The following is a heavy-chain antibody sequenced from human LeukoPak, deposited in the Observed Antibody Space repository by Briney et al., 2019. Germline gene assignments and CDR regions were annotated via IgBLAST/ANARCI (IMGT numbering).Heavy chain of an antibody. J-gene: IGHJ4*02. CDR3: ARVYYDSSGYYYFDY. CDR2: IYTSGSA. V-gene: IGHV4-4*07. CDR1: GGSISSYY. D-gene: IGHD3-22*01. Sequence: SETLSLTCTVSGGSISSYYWSWIRQPAGKGLEWIGRIYTSGSANYNPSLKSRVTMSVDTSKDQFSLKLSSVTAADTAVYYCARVYYDSSGYYYFDYWGQGTLVTVSS.